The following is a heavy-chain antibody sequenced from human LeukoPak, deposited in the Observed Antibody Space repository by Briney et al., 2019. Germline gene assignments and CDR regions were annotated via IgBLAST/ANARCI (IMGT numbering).Heavy chain of an antibody. CDR3: ARDPGIAVAPGAFDI. J-gene: IGHJ3*02. CDR2: IIPIFGTA. Sequence: SVKVSCRASGGTFSSYAISWVRQAPGQGLEWMGGIIPIFGTANYAQKFQGRVTITADESTSTAYMELGSLRSEDTAVYYCARDPGIAVAPGAFDIWGQGTMVTVSS. D-gene: IGHD6-19*01. V-gene: IGHV1-69*13. CDR1: GGTFSSYA.